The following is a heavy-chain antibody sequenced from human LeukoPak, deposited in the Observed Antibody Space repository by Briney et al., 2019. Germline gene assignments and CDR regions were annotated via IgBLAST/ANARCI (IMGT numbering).Heavy chain of an antibody. D-gene: IGHD6-13*01. J-gene: IGHJ6*02. CDR3: ARDGQQLVPPSRYYYYGMDV. CDR2: ISAYNGNT. Sequence: ASVKVSCKASGYTFTSYGISWVRQAPGQGLEWMGWISAYNGNTNYAQKLQGRVTMTTDTSTSTAHMELRSLRSDDTAVYYCARDGQQLVPPSRYYYYGMDVWGQGTTVTVSS. CDR1: GYTFTSYG. V-gene: IGHV1-18*01.